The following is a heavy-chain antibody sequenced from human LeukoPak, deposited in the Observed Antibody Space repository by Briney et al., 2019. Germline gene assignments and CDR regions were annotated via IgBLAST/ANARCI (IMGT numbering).Heavy chain of an antibody. CDR3: ARGAAKGDGFNRPDY. CDR2: ISSSSSYI. V-gene: IGHV3-21*01. CDR1: GFTFSSYS. Sequence: GRSLRLSCAASGFTFSSYSMNWVRQAPGKGLDWVSSISSSSSYIYYADSVKGRFTISRDNAKNSLYLQMNSLRAEDTAVYYCARGAAKGDGFNRPDYWGQGTLVTVSS. D-gene: IGHD5-24*01. J-gene: IGHJ4*02.